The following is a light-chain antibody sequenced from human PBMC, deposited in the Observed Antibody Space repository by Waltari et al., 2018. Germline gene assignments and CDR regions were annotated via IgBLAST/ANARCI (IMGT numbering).Light chain of an antibody. J-gene: IGLJ2*01. V-gene: IGLV2-23*01. CDR3: CSYANTNTFVL. CDR1: SSDIGHHHR. Sequence: QSALTQPAAVSGSPGQSITISCTGTSSDIGHHHRVPCYPLHPGTAPKLILFDGSKRPSGVSNRFSASKSDNTAHLTISGLQADDEADYFCCSYANTNTFVLFAGGTKVTVL. CDR2: DGS.